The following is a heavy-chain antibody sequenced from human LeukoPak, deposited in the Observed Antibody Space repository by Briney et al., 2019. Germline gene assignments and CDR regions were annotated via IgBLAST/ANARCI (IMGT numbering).Heavy chain of an antibody. D-gene: IGHD3-16*01. V-gene: IGHV4-59*01. CDR1: GGSISSYY. CDR3: ARDRPGGYYFDY. Sequence: SETLSLTCTVSGGSISSYYWSWIRQPPGKGLEWIGYIYYSGSTNYNPSLKSRVTISVDTSKNQFSLKLSSVTAADTAVYYCARDRPGGYYFDYWGQGTLVNVSS. CDR2: IYYSGST. J-gene: IGHJ4*02.